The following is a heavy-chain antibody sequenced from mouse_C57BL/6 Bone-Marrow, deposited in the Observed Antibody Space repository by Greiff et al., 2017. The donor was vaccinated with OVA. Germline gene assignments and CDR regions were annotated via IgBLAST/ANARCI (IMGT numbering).Heavy chain of an antibody. J-gene: IGHJ1*03. CDR2: INPSTGGT. Sequence: VQLKESGPELVKPGASVKISCKASGYSFTGYYMNWVKQSPEKSLEWIGEINPSTGGTTYNQKFKAKATLTVDKSSSTAYMQLKSLTSEDSAVYFCARSDYGSSYWCFDVWGTGTTVTVSA. CDR3: ARSDYGSSYWCFDV. D-gene: IGHD1-1*01. V-gene: IGHV1-42*01. CDR1: GYSFTGYY.